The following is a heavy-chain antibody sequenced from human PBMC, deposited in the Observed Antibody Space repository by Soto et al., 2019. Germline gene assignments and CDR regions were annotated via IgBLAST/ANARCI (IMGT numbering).Heavy chain of an antibody. CDR2: IRGDNGDT. J-gene: IGHJ4*02. V-gene: IGHV1-18*04. CDR1: GFTLSSHG. CDR3: ARDLRGSCTTDECFYFDF. Sequence: QVHLAQSGAEVKRPGASVRVSCKASGFTLSSHGISWVRQAPGQGLEWMGWIRGDNGDTNNAQKFQGRITMTTDTFTDTAYMELRSLRSDDTAVYYCARDLRGSCTTDECFYFDFWGQGTLVTVSS. D-gene: IGHD2-8*01.